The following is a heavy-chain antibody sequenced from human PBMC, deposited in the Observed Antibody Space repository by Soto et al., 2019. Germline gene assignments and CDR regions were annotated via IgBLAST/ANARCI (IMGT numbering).Heavy chain of an antibody. Sequence: QVQLQESGPGLVKPSQTLSLTCTVSGDSISSGAYYWSWIRQHPGKGLEWIGSIYYSGSTYYNPSLKSRVXXSXDXXKNQFSLKLSSVTAADTAVYYCARADYGDDNWFDPWGQGTLVTVSS. CDR3: ARADYGDDNWFDP. V-gene: IGHV4-31*03. CDR1: GDSISSGAYY. CDR2: IYYSGST. J-gene: IGHJ5*02. D-gene: IGHD4-17*01.